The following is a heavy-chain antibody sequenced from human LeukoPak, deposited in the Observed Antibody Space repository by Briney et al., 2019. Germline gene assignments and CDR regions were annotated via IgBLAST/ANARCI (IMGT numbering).Heavy chain of an antibody. D-gene: IGHD3-9*01. V-gene: IGHV3-15*01. Sequence: GGSPRLSCAASGFTFSNAWMSWVRQAPGKGLEWVGRIKSKTDGGTTDYAAPVKGRFTISRDDSKNTLYLQMNSLKTEDTAVYYCTTALRYFDWLFIFDYWGQGTLVTVSS. CDR1: GFTFSNAW. CDR2: IKSKTDGGTT. J-gene: IGHJ4*02. CDR3: TTALRYFDWLFIFDY.